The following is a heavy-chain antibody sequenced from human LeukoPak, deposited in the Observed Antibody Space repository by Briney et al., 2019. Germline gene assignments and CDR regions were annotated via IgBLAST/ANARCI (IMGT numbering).Heavy chain of an antibody. D-gene: IGHD3-22*01. CDR1: GYTFTSYA. J-gene: IGHJ5*02. CDR2: INAGNGNT. Sequence: ASVKVSCKASGYTFTSYAMHWVRQAPGQRLEWMGWINAGNGNTKYSQKFQGRVTITRDTSASTAYMELSSLRSEDTAVYYCARDGEVYHSTDYYEAMLDPWGQGTLVTVSS. CDR3: ARDGEVYHSTDYYEAMLDP. V-gene: IGHV1-3*01.